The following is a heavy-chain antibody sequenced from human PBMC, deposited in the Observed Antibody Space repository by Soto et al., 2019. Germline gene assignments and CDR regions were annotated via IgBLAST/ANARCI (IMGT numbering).Heavy chain of an antibody. CDR3: ARGESSGYYYPYYFDY. CDR2: ISAYNGNT. CDR1: GYTFTSYG. J-gene: IGHJ4*02. Sequence: ASVKVSCKASGYTFTSYGTSWVRQAPGQGLEWMGWISAYNGNTNYAQKLQGRVTMTTDTSTSTAYMELRSLRSDDTAVYYCARGESSGYYYPYYFDYWGQGTLVTVSS. V-gene: IGHV1-18*04. D-gene: IGHD3-22*01.